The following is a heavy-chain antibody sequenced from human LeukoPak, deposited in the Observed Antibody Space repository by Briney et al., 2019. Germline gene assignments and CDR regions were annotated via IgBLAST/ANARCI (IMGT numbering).Heavy chain of an antibody. D-gene: IGHD1-1*01. J-gene: IGHJ3*02. CDR2: ISGISNTI. V-gene: IGHV3-48*01. CDR3: AREVEAFDI. Sequence: GGSLRLSCVASGLSFSTYSMNWVRQAPGKGLEWVSYISGISNTIYYADSVKGRFTISRDNSKNTLYLQMNSLRAEDTAVYYCAREVEAFDIWGQGTMVTVSS. CDR1: GLSFSTYS.